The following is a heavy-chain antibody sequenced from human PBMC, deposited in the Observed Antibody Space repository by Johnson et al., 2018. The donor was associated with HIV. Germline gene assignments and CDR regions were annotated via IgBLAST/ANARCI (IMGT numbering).Heavy chain of an antibody. D-gene: IGHD2-8*01. CDR3: ARGYCTSGLCYGGNSDAFDI. J-gene: IGHJ3*02. V-gene: IGHV3-13*01. Sequence: VQLVESGGGVVQPGGSLRLSCAASGFTFSSYDMHWVRQATGKGLEWVSTIGTAGDTYYPGSVKGRFTISRENAKNSLYLQMNSLRAGDTAVYYCARGYCTSGLCYGGNSDAFDIWGQGTMVTVSS. CDR1: GFTFSSYD. CDR2: IGTAGDT.